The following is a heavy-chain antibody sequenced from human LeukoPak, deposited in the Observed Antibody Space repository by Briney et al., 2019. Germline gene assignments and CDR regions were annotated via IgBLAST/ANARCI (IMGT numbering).Heavy chain of an antibody. Sequence: PGGSLRLSCAASGFTFSSYGMHWVRQAPGKGLEWVAVIWYAGSNKYYADSVKGRFTISRDNSKNTLYLQMNSLRAEDTAVYYCARDGGDYGDYELQYYFDYWGQGTLVTVSS. D-gene: IGHD4-17*01. CDR1: GFTFSSYG. J-gene: IGHJ4*02. CDR2: IWYAGSNK. CDR3: ARDGGDYGDYELQYYFDY. V-gene: IGHV3-33*01.